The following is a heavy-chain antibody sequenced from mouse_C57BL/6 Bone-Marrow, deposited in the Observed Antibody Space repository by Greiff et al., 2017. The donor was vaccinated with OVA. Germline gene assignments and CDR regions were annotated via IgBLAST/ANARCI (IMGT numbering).Heavy chain of an antibody. J-gene: IGHJ3*01. CDR1: GYTFTSYW. D-gene: IGHD4-1*01. V-gene: IGHV1-55*01. Sequence: QVQLKQPGAELVKPGASVKMSCKASGYTFTSYWITWVKQRPGQGLEWIGDIYPGSGSTNYNEKFKSKATLTVDKSSSTAYMQLSSLTSEDSAVYYCARSAGTAFAYWGQGTMVTVSA. CDR2: IYPGSGST. CDR3: ARSAGTAFAY.